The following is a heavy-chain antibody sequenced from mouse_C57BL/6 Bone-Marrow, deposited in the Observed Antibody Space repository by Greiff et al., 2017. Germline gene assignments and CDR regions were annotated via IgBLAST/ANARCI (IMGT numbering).Heavy chain of an antibody. V-gene: IGHV5-6*01. J-gene: IGHJ3*01. Sequence: EVQLVESGGDLVKPGGSLKLSCAASGFTFSSYGMSWVRQTPDKRLEWVATISSGGSYTYYPDGMKGRCTISRANAKNTLYLQMSSLKSEDTAMYYCARHQSYWGQGTLVTVSA. CDR2: ISSGGSYT. CDR3: ARHQSY. CDR1: GFTFSSYG.